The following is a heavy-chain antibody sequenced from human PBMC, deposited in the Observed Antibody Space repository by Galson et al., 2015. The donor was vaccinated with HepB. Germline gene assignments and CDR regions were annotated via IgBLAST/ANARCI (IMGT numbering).Heavy chain of an antibody. Sequence: SVKVSCKASGYTFTSYGISWVRQAPGQGLEWMGWISAYNGNTNYAQKLQGRVTMTTDTSTSTAYMELRSLRSDDTAVYYCARPKYSSGWYRGLYGMDVWGQGTTVTVSS. V-gene: IGHV1-18*01. CDR1: GYTFTSYG. J-gene: IGHJ6*02. CDR3: ARPKYSSGWYRGLYGMDV. D-gene: IGHD6-19*01. CDR2: ISAYNGNT.